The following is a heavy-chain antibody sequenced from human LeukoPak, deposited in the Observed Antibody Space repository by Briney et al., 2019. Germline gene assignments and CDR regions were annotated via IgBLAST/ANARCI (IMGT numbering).Heavy chain of an antibody. V-gene: IGHV3-23*01. Sequence: GGSLRLSCAASGFSLSDYVVNWVRQAPGKGPEWVSVVSSTGGSTFYAESVKGRLIVSRDNSRNTVYLQMNSLRVDDTAVYYCARARLWFAEVDYWGPGTLVTVSS. CDR1: GFSLSDYV. CDR3: ARARLWFAEVDY. J-gene: IGHJ4*02. D-gene: IGHD3-10*01. CDR2: VSSTGGST.